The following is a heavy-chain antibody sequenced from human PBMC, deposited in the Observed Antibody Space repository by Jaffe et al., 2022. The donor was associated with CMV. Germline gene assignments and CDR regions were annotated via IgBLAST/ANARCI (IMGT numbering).Heavy chain of an antibody. CDR2: INHSGST. J-gene: IGHJ5*02. Sequence: QVQLQQWGAGLLKPSETLSLTCAVYGGSFSGYYWSWIRQPPGKGLEWIGEINHSGSTNYNPSLKSRVTISVDTSKNQFSLKLSSVTAADTAVYYCARGGITIPSSWFDPWGQGTLVTVSS. CDR1: GGSFSGYY. CDR3: ARGGITIPSSWFDP. D-gene: IGHD3-3*01. V-gene: IGHV4-34*01.